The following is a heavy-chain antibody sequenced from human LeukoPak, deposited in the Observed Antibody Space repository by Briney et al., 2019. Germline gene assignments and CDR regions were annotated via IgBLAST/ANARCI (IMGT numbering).Heavy chain of an antibody. D-gene: IGHD2-21*02. CDR1: GFIFSNYW. Sequence: GSLRLSCAASGFIFSNYWMYWVRQAPGRGLVRVSHINSDGSSTTYADSVKGRFTVSRDNAKNMLYLEMNSLSAEDTAVYYCARVGSNCGGDCYPYAFDVWGQGTVVTVSS. CDR3: ARVGSNCGGDCYPYAFDV. J-gene: IGHJ3*01. CDR2: INSDGSST. V-gene: IGHV3-74*01.